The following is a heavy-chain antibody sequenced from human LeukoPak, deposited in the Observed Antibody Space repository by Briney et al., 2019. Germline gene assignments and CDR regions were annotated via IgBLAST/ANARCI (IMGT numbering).Heavy chain of an antibody. V-gene: IGHV1-8*01. CDR3: ARRGSLGYCSGGSCYNDAFDI. Sequence: ASVKVSCKASGYIFTSYDINWVRQATGQGLEWMGWMNPNSGNTGYAQKFQGRVTMTRNTSISTAYMELSSLRSEDTDVYYCARRGSLGYCSGGSCYNDAFDIWGQGTMVTVSS. CDR2: MNPNSGNT. D-gene: IGHD2-15*01. J-gene: IGHJ3*02. CDR1: GYIFTSYD.